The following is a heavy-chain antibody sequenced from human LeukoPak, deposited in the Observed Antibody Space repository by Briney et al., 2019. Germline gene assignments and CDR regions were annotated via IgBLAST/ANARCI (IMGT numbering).Heavy chain of an antibody. CDR3: ARDNDKVVDH. J-gene: IGHJ4*01. CDR1: GYTFSNYG. Sequence: ASVKVSCKTSGYTFSNYGISWVRQAPGQGLEWMGWITAYNGNRLYAQRFQGRITLTTDTSTSTSYMELRSLEYDDTAIYYCARDNDKVVDHWGQGTLVSVSS. CDR2: ITAYNGNR. D-gene: IGHD1-1*01. V-gene: IGHV1-18*01.